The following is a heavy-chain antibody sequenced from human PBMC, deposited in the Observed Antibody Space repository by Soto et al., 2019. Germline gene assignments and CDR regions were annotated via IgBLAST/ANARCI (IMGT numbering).Heavy chain of an antibody. CDR2: IYYSGST. V-gene: IGHV4-39*01. J-gene: IGHJ6*03. D-gene: IGHD2-15*01. Sequence: QLQLQESGPGLVKPSETLSLTCTVSGGSISSSSYYWGWIRQPPGKGLEWIGSIYYSGSTYYNPSLKSRVTISVDTSKNQFSLKLSSVTAADTAVYYCARHPGVYCSGGSCTYYYYYYYMDVWGKGTTVTVSS. CDR3: ARHPGVYCSGGSCTYYYYYYYMDV. CDR1: GGSISSSSYY.